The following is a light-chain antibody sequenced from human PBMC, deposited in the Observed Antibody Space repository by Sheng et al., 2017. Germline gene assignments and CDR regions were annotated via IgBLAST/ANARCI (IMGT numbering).Light chain of an antibody. J-gene: IGKJ1*01. Sequence: DIQMTQSPSSLSASVGDRVTITCQASQDISNYLNWYQQKPGKAPKLLIYAASSLQSGVPSRFSGSGSGTDFTLTISSLQSEDFATYYCQQANSFPWTFGQGTKVEIK. CDR1: QDISNY. CDR3: QQANSFPWT. CDR2: AAS. V-gene: IGKV1-12*01.